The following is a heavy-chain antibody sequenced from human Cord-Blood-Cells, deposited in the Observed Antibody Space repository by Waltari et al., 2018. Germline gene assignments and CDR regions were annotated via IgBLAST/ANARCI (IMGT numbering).Heavy chain of an antibody. J-gene: IGHJ3*02. CDR3: ATAAIAVAGTAFDI. Sequence: QVQLVQSGAEVKKPGASVKVSCKVSGYTLTELSMHWVRQAPGKGLEWMGGCDREDGETIYAQKFQGRVTMTEDTSTDTAYMELSRLRSEDTAVYYCATAAIAVAGTAFDIWGQGTMVTVSS. V-gene: IGHV1-24*01. CDR2: CDREDGET. CDR1: GYTLTELS. D-gene: IGHD6-19*01.